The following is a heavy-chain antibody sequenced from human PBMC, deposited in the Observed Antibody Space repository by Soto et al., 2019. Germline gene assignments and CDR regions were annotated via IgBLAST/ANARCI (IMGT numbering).Heavy chain of an antibody. CDR2: FDPEDGET. V-gene: IGHV1-24*01. J-gene: IGHJ6*02. CDR1: VYSLTKLY. D-gene: IGHD3-22*01. Sequence: XSVKTSCKVSVYSLTKLYMHWARQAPGKGLEWMGGFDPEDGETIYAQKFQGRVTMTEDTSTDTAYMELSSLRSEDTAVYYCATYYPAGGMDVWGQGTTVTVSS. CDR3: ATYYPAGGMDV.